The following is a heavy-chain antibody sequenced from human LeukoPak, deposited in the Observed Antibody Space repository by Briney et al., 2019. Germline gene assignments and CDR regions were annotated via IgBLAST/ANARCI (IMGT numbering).Heavy chain of an antibody. CDR2: IYYSGST. D-gene: IGHD5-24*01. Sequence: PSETLSLTCTASGGTISSYYWSWIRQPPGKGLEWIGYIYYSGSTNYNPSLKSRVTISVDTSKIQFSLKVRSVTAADTAVYYCARVKMATIPAALDIWGQGTMVTVSS. J-gene: IGHJ3*02. V-gene: IGHV4-59*01. CDR3: ARVKMATIPAALDI. CDR1: GGTISSYY.